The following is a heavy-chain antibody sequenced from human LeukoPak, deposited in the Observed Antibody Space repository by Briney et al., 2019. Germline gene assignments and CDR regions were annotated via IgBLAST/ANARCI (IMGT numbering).Heavy chain of an antibody. Sequence: ASVTVSCKASGYTFTGYYMHWVRQAPGQGLEWMGWINSNSGGTNYAQKFQGRVTMTRDTSISTAYMELSRLRSADTAVYDCARSYDSSGYSDYWGQGTLVTVSS. CDR3: ARSYDSSGYSDY. CDR1: GYTFTGYY. J-gene: IGHJ4*02. V-gene: IGHV1-2*02. CDR2: INSNSGGT. D-gene: IGHD3-22*01.